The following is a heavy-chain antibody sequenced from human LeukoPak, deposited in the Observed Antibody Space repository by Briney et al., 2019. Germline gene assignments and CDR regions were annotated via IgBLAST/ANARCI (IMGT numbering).Heavy chain of an antibody. Sequence: SETLSLTCTVSGGSISSSSYYWGWIRQPPGKGLEWIGSIYYSGSTYYNPSLKSRVTISVDTSKNQFSLKLSSVTAADTAVYYCAGFYSSGWLPPLDYWGQGALVTVSS. V-gene: IGHV4-39*07. CDR3: AGFYSSGWLPPLDY. CDR1: GGSISSSSYY. D-gene: IGHD6-19*01. CDR2: IYYSGST. J-gene: IGHJ4*02.